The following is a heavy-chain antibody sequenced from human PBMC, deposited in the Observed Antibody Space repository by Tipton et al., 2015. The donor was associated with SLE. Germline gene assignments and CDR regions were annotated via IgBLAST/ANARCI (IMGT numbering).Heavy chain of an antibody. CDR2: IYDSKST. V-gene: IGHV4-31*02. Sequence: LRLSCAVSGGSISSGGYYWSWNRQHPGKGLEWIGYIYDSKSTYYNPSLKSRLTMSADTSKNQIPLKLSSVSAADTAVYYCVRGPKDVWGQGTTVTVSS. J-gene: IGHJ6*02. CDR1: GGSISSGGYY. CDR3: VRGPKDV.